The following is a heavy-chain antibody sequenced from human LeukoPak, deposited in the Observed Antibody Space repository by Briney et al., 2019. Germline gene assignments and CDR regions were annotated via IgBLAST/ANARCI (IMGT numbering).Heavy chain of an antibody. J-gene: IGHJ6*04. CDR2: IYSHGGT. D-gene: IGHD3-10*02. Sequence: GGSLRLSCAASGLTVSNNYMSWVRQAPGKGLEWVSLIYSHGGTNYADSVKGRFTISRDNSKNTLYLQMNSLRAEDTAVYYCAELGITMIGGVWGKGTTVTISS. V-gene: IGHV3-66*01. CDR1: GLTVSNNY. CDR3: AELGITMIGGV.